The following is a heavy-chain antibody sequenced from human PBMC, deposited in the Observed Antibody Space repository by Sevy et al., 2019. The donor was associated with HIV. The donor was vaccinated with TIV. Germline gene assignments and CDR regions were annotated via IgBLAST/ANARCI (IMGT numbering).Heavy chain of an antibody. V-gene: IGHV3-30*18. J-gene: IGHJ6*02. D-gene: IGHD1-26*01. CDR2: ISYDGNDR. Sequence: GGSLRLSCTASGFTFSTYDIHWVRQAPGKGLEWVAIISYDGNDRYYSDSVRGRFSMSRDNSKNTAYLQMSGLSVEDTAVYYCAKNRPPGGSYFSRHGMDVWGRGTTVTVSS. CDR1: GFTFSTYD. CDR3: AKNRPPGGSYFSRHGMDV.